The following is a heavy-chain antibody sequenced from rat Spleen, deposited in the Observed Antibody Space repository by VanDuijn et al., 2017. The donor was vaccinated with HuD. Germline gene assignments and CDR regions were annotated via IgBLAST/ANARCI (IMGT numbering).Heavy chain of an antibody. D-gene: IGHD4-3*01. J-gene: IGHJ2*01. Sequence: EVQLVESDGGLVQPGRSLKLSCAASGFTFSDYYMAWVRQAPTKGLEWVATISYDGSSTYYRDSVKGRFTISRDNGKSTLYLQMDSLRSEETANYYCARHGIRVFGLGYFDYWGQGVMVTVSS. CDR3: ARHGIRVFGLGYFDY. CDR1: GFTFSDYY. CDR2: ISYDGSST. V-gene: IGHV5-29*01.